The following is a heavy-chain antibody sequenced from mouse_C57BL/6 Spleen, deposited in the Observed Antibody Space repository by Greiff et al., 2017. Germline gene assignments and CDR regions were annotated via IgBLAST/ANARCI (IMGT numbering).Heavy chain of an antibody. CDR3: ARRYYDYDVDAMDY. V-gene: IGHV1-64*01. Sequence: QVQLQQPGAELVKPGASVKLSCKASGYTFTSYWMHWVKQRPGQGLEWIGMIHPNSGSTNYNEKFKSKATLTVDKSSSTAYMQLSSLTSEDSAVYYCARRYYDYDVDAMDYWGQGTSVTVSS. CDR1: GYTFTSYW. CDR2: IHPNSGST. J-gene: IGHJ4*01. D-gene: IGHD2-4*01.